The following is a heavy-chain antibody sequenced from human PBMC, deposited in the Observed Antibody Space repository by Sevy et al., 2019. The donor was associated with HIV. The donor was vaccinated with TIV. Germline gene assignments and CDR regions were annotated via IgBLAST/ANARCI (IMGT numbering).Heavy chain of an antibody. J-gene: IGHJ1*01. CDR2: INPSGGST. CDR1: GYTFTSYG. CDR3: ARDLASGDFQH. V-gene: IGHV1-46*01. Sequence: ASVKVSCKASGYTFTSYGISWVRQAPGQGLEWMGIINPSGGSTSYAQKFQGRVTMTRDTSTSTVYMELSSLRSEDTAVYYCARDLASGDFQHWGQGTLVTVSS. D-gene: IGHD3-10*01.